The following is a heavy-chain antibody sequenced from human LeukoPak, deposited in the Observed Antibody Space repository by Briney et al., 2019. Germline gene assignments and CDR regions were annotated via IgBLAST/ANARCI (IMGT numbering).Heavy chain of an antibody. CDR1: GYSFTSYW. J-gene: IGHJ5*02. Sequence: RGESLKISCKGSGYSFTSYWLGWMRQMPGKGLEWMGIIYPGDSDTRYSPSFQGQVTISADKSISTAYLQWSSLKASDTAMYYCARSPSHYYYDSSGYLRPNWFDPWGQGTLVTVSS. CDR3: ARSPSHYYYDSSGYLRPNWFDP. CDR2: IYPGDSDT. D-gene: IGHD3-22*01. V-gene: IGHV5-51*01.